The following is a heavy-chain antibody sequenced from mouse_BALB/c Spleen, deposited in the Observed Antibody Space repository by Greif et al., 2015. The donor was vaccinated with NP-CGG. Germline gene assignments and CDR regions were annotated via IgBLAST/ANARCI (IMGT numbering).Heavy chain of an antibody. Sequence: VQLQQSGAELVRPGALVKLSCKASGFNITDYYMHWVKQRPEQGLEWIGWIDPENGNTIYDPKFQGKASITADTSSNTAYLQLSSLTSEDTAVYYCAREGNYGRFAYWGQGTLVTVSA. CDR3: AREGNYGRFAY. CDR2: IDPENGNT. V-gene: IGHV14-1*02. D-gene: IGHD2-1*01. J-gene: IGHJ3*01. CDR1: GFNITDYY.